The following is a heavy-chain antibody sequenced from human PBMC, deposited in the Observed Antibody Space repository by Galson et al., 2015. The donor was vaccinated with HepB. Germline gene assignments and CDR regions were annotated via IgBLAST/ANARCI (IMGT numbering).Heavy chain of an antibody. J-gene: IGHJ4*02. CDR1: GFTFSSYA. CDR2: ISYDGSNK. V-gene: IGHV3-30*04. D-gene: IGHD3-10*01. Sequence: SLRLSCAASGFTFSSYAMHWVRQAPGKGLEWVAVISYDGSNKYYADSVKGRFTISRDNSKNTLYLQMNSLRAEDTAVYYCARDLWDYYGSGSYGGDYFDYWGQGTLVTVSS. CDR3: ARDLWDYYGSGSYGGDYFDY.